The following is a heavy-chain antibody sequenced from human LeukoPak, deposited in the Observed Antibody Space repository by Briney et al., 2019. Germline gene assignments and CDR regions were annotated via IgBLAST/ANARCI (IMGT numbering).Heavy chain of an antibody. D-gene: IGHD2-15*01. CDR2: IYHSGST. CDR1: GGSISSGAYS. V-gene: IGHV4-30-2*01. CDR3: ASAVGFCSGSSCYSGAFDI. Sequence: SETLSLTCAVSGGSISSGAYSWSWIRQPLGKGLEWIGYIYHSGSTYYNPSLKSRVTISVHRSKNQFSLKLNSVTAADTAVYYCASAVGFCSGSSCYSGAFDIWGQGTVVTVSS. J-gene: IGHJ3*02.